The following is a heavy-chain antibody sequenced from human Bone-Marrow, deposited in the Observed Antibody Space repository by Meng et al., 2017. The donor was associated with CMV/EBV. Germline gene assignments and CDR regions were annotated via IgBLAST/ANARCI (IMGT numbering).Heavy chain of an antibody. J-gene: IGHJ6*01. CDR3: ARGTMIVVVIGNYYALGV. V-gene: IGHV1-8*01. Sequence: SVKVSCKASGYTFTSYDINWVRQATGQGLEWMGWMNPNSGNTGYAQKFQGRVTMTRNTSISTAYMELSSLRSEDTAVYYCARGTMIVVVIGNYYALGVWGQGPTVTCFS. CDR2: MNPNSGNT. CDR1: GYTFTSYD. D-gene: IGHD3-22*01.